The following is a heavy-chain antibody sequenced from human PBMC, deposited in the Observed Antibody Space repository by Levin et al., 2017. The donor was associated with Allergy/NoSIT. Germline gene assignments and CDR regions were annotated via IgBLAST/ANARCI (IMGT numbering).Heavy chain of an antibody. V-gene: IGHV3-11*05. CDR1: GFTFRDYY. Sequence: SCAASGFTFRDYYMSWIRQAPGKGLELVSYISGTSSAIIYADSVKGRFTISRDNAQHSLYLQMNSLRAEDTAVYFCARGPLGAAAHYWGQGTLVTVSS. J-gene: IGHJ4*02. CDR2: ISGTSSAI. CDR3: ARGPLGAAAHY. D-gene: IGHD6-13*01.